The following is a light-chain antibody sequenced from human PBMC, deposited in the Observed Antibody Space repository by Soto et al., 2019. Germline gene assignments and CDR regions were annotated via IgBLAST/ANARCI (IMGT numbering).Light chain of an antibody. J-gene: IGKJ4*01. V-gene: IGKV3-20*01. CDR3: QQYGSSLT. Sequence: DIVLTQSPGTLSLSPGERVTLSCRASQSVSSSYLSWYQQKPGQAPRLCIYGASRRATGIPDRFSGSGSGTDFHLTISRLQPEDFAVYYCQQYGSSLTLGGGTKVEIK. CDR1: QSVSSSY. CDR2: GAS.